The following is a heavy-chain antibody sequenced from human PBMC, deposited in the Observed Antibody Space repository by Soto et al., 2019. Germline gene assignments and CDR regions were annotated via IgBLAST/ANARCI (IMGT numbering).Heavy chain of an antibody. V-gene: IGHV3-33*01. J-gene: IGHJ4*02. Sequence: QVQLVESGGGLVQPGSSLRLSFEAPGFTFSSNARHWARQAPGKGWEGGAVIWYDGSNKYYADSVKGRFTISRDNSKNTLYLQMNSLRAEDTAVYYCARDRGITIFGVVSPTFDYWGQGTLVTVSS. CDR3: ARDRGITIFGVVSPTFDY. CDR1: GFTFSSNA. CDR2: IWYDGSNK. D-gene: IGHD3-3*01.